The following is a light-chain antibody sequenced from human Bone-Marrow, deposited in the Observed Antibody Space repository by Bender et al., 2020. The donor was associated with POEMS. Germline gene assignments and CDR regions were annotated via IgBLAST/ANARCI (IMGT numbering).Light chain of an antibody. CDR2: EGS. J-gene: IGLJ3*02. CDR1: NSDVGSYTL. V-gene: IGLV2-14*02. CDR3: NSYTSSATRV. Sequence: QSALTQPASVSGSPGQSITISCTGTNSDVGSYTLVSWYQQHPGKAPKLMIYEGSKRPSGVSNRFSGSKSGSTASLTISGLQAEDEADYYCNSYTSSATRVFGGGTKLTVL.